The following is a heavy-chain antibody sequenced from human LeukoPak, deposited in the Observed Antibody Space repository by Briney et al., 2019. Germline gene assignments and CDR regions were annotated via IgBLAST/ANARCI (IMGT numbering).Heavy chain of an antibody. CDR1: GGSFSGYY. J-gene: IGHJ4*02. V-gene: IGHV4-34*01. D-gene: IGHD2-2*01. Sequence: SETLSLTCAVYGGSFSGYYWSWIRQPPGKGLEWIGEINHSGSTYYNPSLKSRVTISVDTSKNQFSLKLSSVTAADTAVYYCSSIVVVPAAMPWGQGTLVTVSS. CDR3: SSIVVVPAAMP. CDR2: INHSGST.